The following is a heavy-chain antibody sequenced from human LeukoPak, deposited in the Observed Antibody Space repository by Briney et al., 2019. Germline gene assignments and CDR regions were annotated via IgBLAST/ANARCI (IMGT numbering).Heavy chain of an antibody. CDR1: GYTFTGHY. Sequence: ASVKVSCKASGYTFTGHYMHWVRQAPGQGLEWMGWINPNSGGTNYAQKFQGRVTMTRDTSINTAYMELSRLRSDDTAVYYCALGYCGGDCIDAFDIRGQGTMVTVSS. V-gene: IGHV1-2*02. CDR2: INPNSGGT. J-gene: IGHJ3*02. CDR3: ALGYCGGDCIDAFDI. D-gene: IGHD2-21*01.